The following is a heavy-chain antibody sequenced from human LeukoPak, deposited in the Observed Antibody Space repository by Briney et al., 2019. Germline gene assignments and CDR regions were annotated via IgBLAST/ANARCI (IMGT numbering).Heavy chain of an antibody. V-gene: IGHV1-69*04. CDR1: GGTFSSYA. Sequence: SVKVSCKASGGTFSSYAMSWVRQAPGQGLEWMGRIIPIFGIANYAQKFQGRVTITADKSTSTAYMELSSLRSEDTAVYYCTGGDYYDSSGYYRPDIYYFDYWGQGTLVTVSS. D-gene: IGHD3-22*01. CDR3: TGGDYYDSSGYYRPDIYYFDY. J-gene: IGHJ4*02. CDR2: IIPIFGIA.